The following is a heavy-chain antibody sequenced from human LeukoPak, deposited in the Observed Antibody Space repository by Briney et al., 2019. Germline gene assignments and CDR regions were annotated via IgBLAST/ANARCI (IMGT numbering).Heavy chain of an antibody. Sequence: SETLSLTCTVSGGSISSGGYYWSWIRQPPGTGLEWIGEINHSGSTNYNPSLKSRVTISVDTSKNQFSLKLSSVTAADTAVYYCARVRGGYYPYYFDYWGQGTLVTVSS. V-gene: IGHV4-39*07. CDR1: GGSISSGGYY. CDR2: INHSGST. CDR3: ARVRGGYYPYYFDY. J-gene: IGHJ4*02. D-gene: IGHD3-3*01.